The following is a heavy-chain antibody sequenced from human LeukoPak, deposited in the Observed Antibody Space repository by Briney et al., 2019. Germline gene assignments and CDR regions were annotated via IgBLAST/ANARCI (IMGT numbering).Heavy chain of an antibody. CDR1: GFTFSSYS. D-gene: IGHD2-2*02. CDR2: ISSSSSYI. CDR3: AREGYCSSTSCYTGDAFDI. J-gene: IGHJ3*02. Sequence: GGSLRLSCAASGFTFSSYSMNWVRQAPGKGLEWVSSISSSSSYIYYADSVKGRFTISRDNAKNSPYLQMNSLRAEDTAVYYCAREGYCSSTSCYTGDAFDIWGQGTMVTVPS. V-gene: IGHV3-21*01.